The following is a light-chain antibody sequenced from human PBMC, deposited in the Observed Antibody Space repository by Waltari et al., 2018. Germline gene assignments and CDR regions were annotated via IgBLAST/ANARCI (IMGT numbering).Light chain of an antibody. CDR3: ISYTTRRLWV. CDR2: DVT. Sequence: QSALTQPASVSGSPGQSISISCTGTSSDVGYYNYVSWYQQHPGQAPKLMIYDVTKRPSGVSDRFSGYKSGNTASLTISGLQAEDEADYYCISYTTRRLWVFGGGTQLTVL. V-gene: IGLV2-14*03. CDR1: SSDVGYYNY. J-gene: IGLJ3*02.